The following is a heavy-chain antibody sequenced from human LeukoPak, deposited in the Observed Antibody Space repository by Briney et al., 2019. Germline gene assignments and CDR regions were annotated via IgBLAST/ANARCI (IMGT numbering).Heavy chain of an antibody. D-gene: IGHD2-2*01. J-gene: IGHJ4*02. CDR2: INHSGST. V-gene: IGHV4-34*01. Sequence: SETLPLTCAVYGGSFSGYYWSWIRQPLGKGLEWIGEINHSGSTNYNPSLKSRVTISVDTSKNQFSLKLSSVTAADTAVYYCARGAVVPAALDYWGQGTLVTVSS. CDR3: ARGAVVPAALDY. CDR1: GGSFSGYY.